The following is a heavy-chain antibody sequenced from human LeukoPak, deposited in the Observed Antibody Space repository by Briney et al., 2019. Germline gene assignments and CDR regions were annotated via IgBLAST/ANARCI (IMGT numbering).Heavy chain of an antibody. CDR3: ARGGYSGYDYEGAYYFNY. D-gene: IGHD5-12*01. J-gene: IGHJ4*02. Sequence: AASVKVSCKASGYTFTSYYMHWVRQAPGQGLEWMGIINPSGGSTSYAQKFQGRVTMTRDMSTSTVYMELSSLRSEDTAVYYCARGGYSGYDYEGAYYFNYWGQGTLVTVSS. V-gene: IGHV1-46*01. CDR2: INPSGGST. CDR1: GYTFTSYY.